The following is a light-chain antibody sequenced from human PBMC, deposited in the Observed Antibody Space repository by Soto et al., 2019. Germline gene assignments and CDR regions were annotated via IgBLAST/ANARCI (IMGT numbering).Light chain of an antibody. CDR2: KAA. J-gene: IGKJ3*01. Sequence: DIQMTQSPSTLSASVGDRVTITCRASHSISCWLAWYQQKPGKAPKLLIYKAATLESGDPSSIISSGSGTQFTLTISSLQPDDFEPYYCQQYSSYLFTVGPGTKVDIK. V-gene: IGKV1-5*03. CDR3: QQYSSYLFT. CDR1: HSISCW.